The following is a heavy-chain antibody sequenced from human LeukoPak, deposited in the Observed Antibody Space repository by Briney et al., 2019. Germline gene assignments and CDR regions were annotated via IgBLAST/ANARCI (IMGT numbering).Heavy chain of an antibody. CDR1: AYTLSGYY. J-gene: IGHJ4*02. V-gene: IGHV1-2*02. CDR3: ARGVTPGSGYYGY. Sequence: ASVKVSCKASAYTLSGYYMHWVRQAPGQGLEWMGWINPKSGVTNYAQKFQGRVTMTWDTSINTTFMELSSLRSEDTAVYYCARGVTPGSGYYGYWGQGTLVTVSS. D-gene: IGHD3-22*01. CDR2: INPKSGVT.